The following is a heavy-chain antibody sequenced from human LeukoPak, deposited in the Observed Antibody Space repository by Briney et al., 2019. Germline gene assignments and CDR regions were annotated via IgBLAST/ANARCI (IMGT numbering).Heavy chain of an antibody. V-gene: IGHV3-48*01. Sequence: PGGSLRLSCAASGFTFSSYSMNWVRQAPGKGLEWVSYISSSSSTIYYADSVKGRFTISRDNAKNSLYLQRNSLRAEDTAVYYCARSRSYGGFDYWGQGTLVTVSS. CDR3: ARSRSYGGFDY. J-gene: IGHJ4*02. CDR2: ISSSSSTI. CDR1: GFTFSSYS. D-gene: IGHD1-26*01.